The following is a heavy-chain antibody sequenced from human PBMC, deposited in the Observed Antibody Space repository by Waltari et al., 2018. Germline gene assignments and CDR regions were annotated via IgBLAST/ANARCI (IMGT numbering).Heavy chain of an antibody. V-gene: IGHV1-69*13. D-gene: IGHD6-13*01. Sequence: QVQLVQSGAEVKKPGSSVKVSCKASGGTFSSYAISWVRQAPGQGLEWMGGMIPIFGTANYGQKFQGRVTITADESTSTAYMELSSVTAADTAVYYCARGSGIAAAGRSFDIWGQGTMVTVSS. J-gene: IGHJ3*02. CDR3: ARGSGIAAAGRSFDI. CDR1: GGTFSSYA. CDR2: MIPIFGTA.